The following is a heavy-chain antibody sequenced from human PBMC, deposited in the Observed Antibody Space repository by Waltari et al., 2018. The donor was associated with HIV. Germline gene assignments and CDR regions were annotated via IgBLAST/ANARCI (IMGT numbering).Heavy chain of an antibody. V-gene: IGHV4-61*08. CDR2: VYYSGTT. J-gene: IGHJ5*02. D-gene: IGHD3-3*01. Sequence: QVQLQESGPRLVKPSETLSLICNVSGVSVSSGAFYWSWIRQSPGKGLEWIGYVYYSGTTKYNPSLRSRVTISVDTSKNQFSLNLNSVTTADTAVYYCARGIPDYNDFLSGFYSENWFDPWGQGLLVTVSS. CDR1: GVSVSSGAFY. CDR3: ARGIPDYNDFLSGFYSENWFDP.